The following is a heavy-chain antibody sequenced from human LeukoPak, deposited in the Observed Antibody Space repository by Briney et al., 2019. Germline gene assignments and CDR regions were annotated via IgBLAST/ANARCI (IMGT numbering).Heavy chain of an antibody. CDR3: ARAVSYGDYDY. CDR1: GGSISSYY. D-gene: IGHD4-17*01. J-gene: IGHJ4*02. Sequence: KPSETLSLTCTVSGGSISSYYWSWIRQPPGKGLEWIGYIYYSGSTNYNPSLKSRVTISVDTSKNQFSLKLSSVTAAGTAVYYCARAVSYGDYDYWGQGTLVTVSS. CDR2: IYYSGST. V-gene: IGHV4-59*01.